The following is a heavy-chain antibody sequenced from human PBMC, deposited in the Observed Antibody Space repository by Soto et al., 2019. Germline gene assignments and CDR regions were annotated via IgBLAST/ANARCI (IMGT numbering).Heavy chain of an antibody. CDR1: GGSISSYY. D-gene: IGHD6-19*01. CDR3: ARVVAGTSYYYYYMDV. Sequence: SETLSLTCTVSGGSISSYYWSWIRQPPGKGLEWIGYIYYSGSTNYNPSLKSRVTISVDTSKNQFSLKLSSVTATDTAVYYCARVVAGTSYYYYYMDVWGKGTTVTVSS. J-gene: IGHJ6*03. V-gene: IGHV4-59*08. CDR2: IYYSGST.